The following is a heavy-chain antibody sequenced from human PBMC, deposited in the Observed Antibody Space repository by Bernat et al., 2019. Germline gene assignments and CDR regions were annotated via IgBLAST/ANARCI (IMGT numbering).Heavy chain of an antibody. D-gene: IGHD5-12*01. CDR2: IWYDGSNK. CDR3: ARAGWSGYGHNWFDP. J-gene: IGHJ5*02. CDR1: EFTFSSYG. Sequence: QVQLVESGGGVVQPGRSLRLSCAASEFTFSSYGMHWVRQAPGKGLEWVAVIWYDGSNKYYADSVKGRFTISRDNSKNTLYLQMNSLRAEDTAVYYCARAGWSGYGHNWFDPWGQGTLVTVSS. V-gene: IGHV3-33*01.